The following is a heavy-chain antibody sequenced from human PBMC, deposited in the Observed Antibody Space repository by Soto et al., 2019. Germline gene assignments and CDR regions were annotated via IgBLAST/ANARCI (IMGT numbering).Heavy chain of an antibody. CDR1: GFTFSSYA. Sequence: GGSLRLSCAASGFTFSSYAMSWVRQAPGKGLEWVSAISGSGGSTYYADSVKGRFTISRDNSKNTLYLHMNSLRADDTALYYYVKDAVASNWEWGGLDPWGQGTLV. D-gene: IGHD7-27*01. CDR2: ISGSGGST. V-gene: IGHV3-23*01. J-gene: IGHJ5*02. CDR3: VKDAVASNWEWGGLDP.